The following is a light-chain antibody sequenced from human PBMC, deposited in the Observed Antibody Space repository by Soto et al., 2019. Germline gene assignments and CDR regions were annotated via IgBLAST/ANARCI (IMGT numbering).Light chain of an antibody. Sequence: EIVMTQSPATLSVSPGERATLSCRASQSVSSNLAWYQQKPGQAPRLLIYGASTRATGIPARFSGSGSGTEFTLTSSSLQSVDFAVYYCQQYNNWPPYTFGQGTKLEIK. CDR2: GAS. J-gene: IGKJ2*01. V-gene: IGKV3-15*01. CDR3: QQYNNWPPYT. CDR1: QSVSSN.